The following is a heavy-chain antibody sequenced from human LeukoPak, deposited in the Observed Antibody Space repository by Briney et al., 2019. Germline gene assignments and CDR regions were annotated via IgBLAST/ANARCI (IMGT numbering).Heavy chain of an antibody. J-gene: IGHJ6*02. Sequence: GGSLRLSCAASGFTVSSNCMSWVRQAPGKGLEWVSVIYSGGSTYYADSVKGRFTISRDNSKNTLYLQMNSLRAEDTAVYYCASYNPSWSNTYYYYGMDVWGQGTTVTVSS. CDR2: IYSGGST. D-gene: IGHD3-3*01. CDR3: ASYNPSWSNTYYYYGMDV. V-gene: IGHV3-66*01. CDR1: GFTVSSNC.